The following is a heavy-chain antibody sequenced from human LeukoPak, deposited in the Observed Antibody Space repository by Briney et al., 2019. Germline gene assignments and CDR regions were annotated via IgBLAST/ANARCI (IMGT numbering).Heavy chain of an antibody. CDR3: ARSYSSSPGFDY. CDR1: GGSISSSNW. CDR2: IYHSGST. J-gene: IGHJ4*02. Sequence: SETLSLTCAVSGGSISSSNWWSWVRQPPGKGLEWIGEIYHSGSTNYNPSLKSRVTISVDKSKNQFSLKLSSVTAADTAVHYCARSYSSSPGFDYWGQGTLVTVSS. V-gene: IGHV4-4*02. D-gene: IGHD6-13*01.